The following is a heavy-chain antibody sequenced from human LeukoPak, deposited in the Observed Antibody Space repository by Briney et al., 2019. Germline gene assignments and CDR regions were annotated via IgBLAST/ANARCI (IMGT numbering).Heavy chain of an antibody. CDR3: ASQASVTTDGRP. CDR1: GFTFSSNW. J-gene: IGHJ3*01. D-gene: IGHD4-17*01. Sequence: GGSLRLSCAASGFTFSSNWMHWVRQAPGKGLVWVSCINRDGSSTSYAGSVKGRFTISRDNAKNTLYLQMNSLRAEDTAVYYCASQASVTTDGRPWGQGTMVIVS. CDR2: INRDGSST. V-gene: IGHV3-74*01.